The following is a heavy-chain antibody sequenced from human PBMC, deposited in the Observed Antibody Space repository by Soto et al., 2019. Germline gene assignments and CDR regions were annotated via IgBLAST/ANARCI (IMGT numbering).Heavy chain of an antibody. Sequence: QLQLQESGSGLVKPSETLSLTCAVSGDSISRSGFSWSWIRQPPGKGLEWIGYIYPSGSTLYNPSLRSRATISVDKSKNQFSLKLSSVTAADTAVYYCARRAVAATSWFDPWGQGTLVTVSS. CDR1: GDSISRSGFS. D-gene: IGHD6-19*01. CDR3: ARRAVAATSWFDP. V-gene: IGHV4-30-2*01. CDR2: IYPSGST. J-gene: IGHJ5*02.